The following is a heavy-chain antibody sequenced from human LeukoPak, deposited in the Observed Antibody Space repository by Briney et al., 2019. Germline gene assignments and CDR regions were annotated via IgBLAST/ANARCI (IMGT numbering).Heavy chain of an antibody. Sequence: SETLSLTCTVSGGSMSSTSHYWGWIRQPPGKGLEWIGSIYHSGSTYYNPSLKSRVTISVDRSKHHFSLKMSSVTAADTAVYYCARQQWLVTNYFDPWGQGTLATVSS. CDR1: GGSMSSTSHY. V-gene: IGHV4-39*01. D-gene: IGHD6-19*01. CDR3: ARQQWLVTNYFDP. J-gene: IGHJ5*02. CDR2: IYHSGST.